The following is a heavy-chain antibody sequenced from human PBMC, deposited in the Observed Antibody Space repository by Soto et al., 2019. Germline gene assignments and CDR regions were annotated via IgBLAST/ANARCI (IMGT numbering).Heavy chain of an antibody. CDR2: IYISGTT. V-gene: IGHV4-30-4*01. CDR3: ARVPPPYSFSYDD. J-gene: IGHJ4*02. CDR1: GVSLGGGDYY. D-gene: IGHD5-12*01. Sequence: PSVTLSLTCHVSGVSLGGGDYYLSWIRQPPGKGLEWIGYIYISGTTYYNPSLKSRLTISLDTSRNVFSLKLRSVTAADTAVYYCARVPPPYSFSYDDWGQGTLVTVSS.